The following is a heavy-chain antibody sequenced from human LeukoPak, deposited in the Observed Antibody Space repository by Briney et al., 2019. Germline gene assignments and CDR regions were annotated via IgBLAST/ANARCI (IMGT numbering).Heavy chain of an antibody. D-gene: IGHD3-3*01. Sequence: SETLSLTCTVSGGSINSFYWSWIRQPPGKGLEWIGYIYYSGSTHYNPSLKSRVTISVDTSKNQFSLKLSSVTAADTAVYYCARGYYDFWSGLGYYYYYGMDVWGQGTTVTVSS. CDR3: ARGYYDFWSGLGYYYYYGMDV. CDR2: IYYSGST. CDR1: GGSINSFY. V-gene: IGHV4-59*12. J-gene: IGHJ6*02.